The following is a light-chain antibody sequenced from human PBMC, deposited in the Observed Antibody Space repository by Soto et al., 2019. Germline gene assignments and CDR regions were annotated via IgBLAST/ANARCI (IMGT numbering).Light chain of an antibody. J-gene: IGKJ2*01. CDR2: WAS. Sequence: DIVMTQSPATLAVSLGERATINCKSSLSVLYSSNNKNYLAWYQQKPGQPPKLLIYWASTRESGVPDRFSGSGSGTDVTLTISSLQAEDVAVYFCQQYYSTPDTFGQGTKLEIK. V-gene: IGKV4-1*01. CDR3: QQYYSTPDT. CDR1: LSVLYSSNNKNY.